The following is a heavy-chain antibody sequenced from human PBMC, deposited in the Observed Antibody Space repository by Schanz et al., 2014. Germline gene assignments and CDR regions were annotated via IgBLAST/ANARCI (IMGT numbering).Heavy chain of an antibody. Sequence: QVQLVESGGGVVQPGRSLRLSCAGSGFSFSGFGMHWVRQAPGKGLEWVAVISYDGRNKYFADSVKGRFTTSRDNSKNTMYLQMNSLRAEDTAVYYCVKDLQRELLRDDHYYGMDVWGQGTTVTVSS. V-gene: IGHV3-30*18. CDR3: VKDLQRELLRDDHYYGMDV. CDR1: GFSFSGFG. D-gene: IGHD1-26*01. J-gene: IGHJ6*02. CDR2: ISYDGRNK.